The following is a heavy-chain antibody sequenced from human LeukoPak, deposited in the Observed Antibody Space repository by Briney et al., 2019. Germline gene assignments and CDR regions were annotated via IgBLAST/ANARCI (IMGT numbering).Heavy chain of an antibody. J-gene: IGHJ4*02. CDR1: GFTFSSYA. CDR2: ISGSGGST. Sequence: PGGSLRLSCAASGFTFSSYAMSWVRQAPGKGLEGVSAISGSGGSTYYADSGKGRFTISRDNSKNTLYLQMNSLRAEDTAVYYCAKGATVRGVTEPFDYWGQGTLVTVSS. CDR3: AKGATVRGVTEPFDY. V-gene: IGHV3-23*01. D-gene: IGHD3-10*01.